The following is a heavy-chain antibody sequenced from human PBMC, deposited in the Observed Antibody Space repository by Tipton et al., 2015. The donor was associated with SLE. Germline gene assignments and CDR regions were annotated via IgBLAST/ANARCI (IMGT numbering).Heavy chain of an antibody. CDR1: GGSFSGYY. CDR2: VYDIEFT. CDR3: ARGGTYHDSSGNSDY. J-gene: IGHJ4*02. D-gene: IGHD3-22*01. Sequence: TLSLTCAVYGGSFSGYYWGWIRQPPGKGLEWIGYVYDIEFTNYNPSLKSRVTISLDTSKNQFSLKLSSVTAADTAVYYCARGGTYHDSSGNSDYWGQGTLVTASS. V-gene: IGHV4-59*01.